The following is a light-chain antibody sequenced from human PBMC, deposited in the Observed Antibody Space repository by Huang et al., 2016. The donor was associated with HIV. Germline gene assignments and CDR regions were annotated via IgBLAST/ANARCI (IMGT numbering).Light chain of an antibody. V-gene: IGKV3-15*01. CDR2: EAS. CDR1: QNIGGS. J-gene: IGKJ4*01. CDR3: QQYNDWSAMT. Sequence: EIVMTQSPATLSVSPGERATLSCRASQNIGGSLAWYQKKPGQAPRLLLYEASTRATGIPARFSGSESGTDFTLTISSLQSEDFAVYYCQQYNDWSAMTFGGGTKVEI.